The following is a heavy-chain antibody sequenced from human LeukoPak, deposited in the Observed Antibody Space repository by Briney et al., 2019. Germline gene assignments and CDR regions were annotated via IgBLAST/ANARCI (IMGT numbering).Heavy chain of an antibody. V-gene: IGHV1-2*02. J-gene: IGHJ5*02. CDR2: INPNSGGT. CDR1: GYTFTGYC. CDR3: ARGTVRGALSNWFDP. D-gene: IGHD3-10*01. Sequence: ASVKVSCKSSGYTFTGYCIHRLRQAPGQGLEWMGWINPNSGGTNYAQKFQGTVTMTRDTSINIAYMEVSGLRSDDTAVYYCARGTVRGALSNWFDPWGQGTLVTVAS.